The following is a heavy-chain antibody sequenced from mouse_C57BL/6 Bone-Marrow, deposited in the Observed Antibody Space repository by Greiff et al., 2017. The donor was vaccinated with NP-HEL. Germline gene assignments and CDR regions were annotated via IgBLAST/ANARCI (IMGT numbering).Heavy chain of an antibody. Sequence: VQLQQPGAELVKPGASVKMSCKASGYTFTSYWITWVKQRPGQGLEWIGDIYPGSGSTNYNEKFKSKATLTVDTSSSTAYMQLSSLTSEDSAVYYCAREAITTVVATRFAYWGQGTLVTVSA. V-gene: IGHV1-55*01. CDR3: AREAITTVVATRFAY. CDR2: IYPGSGST. D-gene: IGHD1-1*01. CDR1: GYTFTSYW. J-gene: IGHJ3*01.